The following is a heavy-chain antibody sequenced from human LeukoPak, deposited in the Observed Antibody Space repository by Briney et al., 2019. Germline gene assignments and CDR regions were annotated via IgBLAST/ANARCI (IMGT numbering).Heavy chain of an antibody. V-gene: IGHV1-2*02. CDR1: GYTFTGYY. J-gene: IGHJ4*02. CDR3: ARTPLEWLFSNFDY. D-gene: IGHD3-3*01. Sequence: ASVKVSCKASGYTFTGYYMHWVRQAPGQGLEWMGWINPNSGGTNYAQKFQGRVTMTRDTSISTAYMELSRLRSDDTAVYYCARTPLEWLFSNFDYWSQGTLVTVSS. CDR2: INPNSGGT.